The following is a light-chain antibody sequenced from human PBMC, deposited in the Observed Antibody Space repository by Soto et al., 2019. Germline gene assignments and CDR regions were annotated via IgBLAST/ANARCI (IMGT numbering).Light chain of an antibody. Sequence: EIVLTQSPGTLSLSPGERATLSCRASQSVSSTYLAWYQQNPGQAPRLLIYGASSRPTGIPDRFSGSGSGTDFPLTISRLEPEDFAVYFCQQYGSSSYTFGQGTKLEIK. J-gene: IGKJ2*01. CDR2: GAS. V-gene: IGKV3-20*01. CDR3: QQYGSSSYT. CDR1: QSVSSTY.